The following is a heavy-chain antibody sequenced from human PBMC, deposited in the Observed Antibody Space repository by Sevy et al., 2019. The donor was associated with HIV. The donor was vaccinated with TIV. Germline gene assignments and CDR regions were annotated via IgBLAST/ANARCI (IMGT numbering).Heavy chain of an antibody. D-gene: IGHD3-22*01. V-gene: IGHV4-59*01. Sequence: SETLSLTCTVSGGSISSYYWSWIRQPPGKGLEWIGYIYYSGSTNYNPSLKSRVTISVDTSKNQFSLKLSSVTAADTAVYYSARERSGYYYGSSAFDIWGQGTMVTVSS. CDR3: ARERSGYYYGSSAFDI. CDR1: GGSISSYY. CDR2: IYYSGST. J-gene: IGHJ3*02.